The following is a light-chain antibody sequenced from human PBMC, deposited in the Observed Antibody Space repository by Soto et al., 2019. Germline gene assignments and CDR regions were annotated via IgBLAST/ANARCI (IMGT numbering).Light chain of an antibody. CDR3: AAWDDSLNAWA. V-gene: IGLV1-44*01. CDR1: SPNIGRNT. Sequence: QSVLTQPPSASGTPGQRIIISCSGSSPNIGRNTVKWYRQLPGTSPKLLLGSSDQRPSGVPDRFSGSQSGTSASLAISGLQSEDEADYICAAWDDSLNAWAFGGGTKLTVL. J-gene: IGLJ3*02. CDR2: SSD.